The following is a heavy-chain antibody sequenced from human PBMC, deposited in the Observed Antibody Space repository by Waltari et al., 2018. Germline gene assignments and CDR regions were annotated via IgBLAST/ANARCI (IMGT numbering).Heavy chain of an antibody. V-gene: IGHV4-4*07. J-gene: IGHJ5*02. D-gene: IGHD2-2*01. CDR2: IYSSGST. CDR3: ARPKWRTSWKMGEFDP. Sequence: QVQLQESGPGLVKPSETLSLTCIVSGGSISGNYWTWKGLEWIGRIYSSGSTNYNPSLKSRVAMSIDTSKNQFSLKLTSVTAADTAVYYCARPKWRTSWKMGEFDPWGQGTLVTVSS. CDR1: GGSISGNY.